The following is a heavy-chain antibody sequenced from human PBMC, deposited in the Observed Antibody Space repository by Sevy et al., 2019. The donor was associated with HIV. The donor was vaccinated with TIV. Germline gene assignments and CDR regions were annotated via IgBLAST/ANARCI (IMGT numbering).Heavy chain of an antibody. V-gene: IGHV3-30-3*01. CDR2: ISYDGSNK. D-gene: IGHD2-15*01. CDR1: GFTFSSYA. J-gene: IGHJ6*02. Sequence: GGSLKLSCAASGFTFSSYAMHWVRQAPGKGLEWVAVISYDGSNKYYADSVKGRFNISRDNSKNTLYLQMNSLRAEDTAVYDCARGYCSGGSCYRRYYYYGMDVWGQGTTVTVSS. CDR3: ARGYCSGGSCYRRYYYYGMDV.